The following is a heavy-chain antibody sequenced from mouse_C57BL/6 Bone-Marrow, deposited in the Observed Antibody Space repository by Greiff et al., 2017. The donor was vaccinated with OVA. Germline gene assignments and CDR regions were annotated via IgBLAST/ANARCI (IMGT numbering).Heavy chain of an antibody. CDR1: GYTFTSYG. V-gene: IGHV1-81*01. D-gene: IGHD2-3*01. CDR3: ARSRWLPYAMDY. J-gene: IGHJ4*01. CDR2: IYPRSGNT. Sequence: VMLVESGAELARPGASVKLSCKASGYTFTSYGISWVKQRTGQGLEWIGEIYPRSGNTYYNEKFKGKATLTADKSSSTAYMELRSLTSEDSAVYFCARSRWLPYAMDYWGQGTSVTVSS.